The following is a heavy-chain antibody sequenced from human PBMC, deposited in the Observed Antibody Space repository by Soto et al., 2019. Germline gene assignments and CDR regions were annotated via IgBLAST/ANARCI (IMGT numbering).Heavy chain of an antibody. D-gene: IGHD1-7*01. Sequence: QVQLVESGGGVVQPGRSLRLSCAASGFTVSNYGMHWVRQAPGKGLEWVAVIWYDGGHKDNADSVRGRFTISRDNSKNTLYLQMNSLRAEDTAVDYCARGNWNYGYFYYWGQRTLVTVSS. J-gene: IGHJ4*02. V-gene: IGHV3-33*01. CDR1: GFTVSNYG. CDR3: ARGNWNYGYFYY. CDR2: IWYDGGHK.